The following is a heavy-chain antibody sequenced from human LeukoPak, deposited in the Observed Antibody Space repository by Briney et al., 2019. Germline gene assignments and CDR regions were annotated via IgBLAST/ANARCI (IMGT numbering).Heavy chain of an antibody. V-gene: IGHV4-34*01. CDR2: INHSGST. CDR1: GGSFSGCY. CDR3: ARSTTAYYDKVSLSH. Sequence: SETLSLTCAVYGGSFSGCYWNWIRQSPGKGLEWIGEINHSGSTNYNPSLKSRVTISVDTSKNQFSLELSSVTAADTAVYYCARSTTAYYDKVSLSHWGQGTLVTVSS. D-gene: IGHD3-22*01. J-gene: IGHJ4*02.